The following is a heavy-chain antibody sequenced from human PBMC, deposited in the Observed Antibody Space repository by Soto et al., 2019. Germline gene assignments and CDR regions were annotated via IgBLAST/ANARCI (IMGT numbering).Heavy chain of an antibody. J-gene: IGHJ2*01. Sequence: EEQLVEAGGGLVQPGGSLRLSCAASGFTFSSYGMNWVRQVAGKGLEYVSVISNNGGATFYANSVKGRFAISRDNSKNTLYRDMWSLRAADMAVYYCPRGGSCSGGRCESYQQPWYFDLWGHGTLVTVSS. CDR1: GFTFSSYG. V-gene: IGHV3-64*01. CDR2: ISNNGGAT. D-gene: IGHD2-15*01. CDR3: PRGGSCSGGRCESYQQPWYFDL.